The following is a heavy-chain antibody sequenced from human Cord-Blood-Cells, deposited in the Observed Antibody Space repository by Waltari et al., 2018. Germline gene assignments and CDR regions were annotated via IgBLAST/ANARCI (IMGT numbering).Heavy chain of an antibody. Sequence: QVQLVESGGGVVQPGRSLRLSCAASGFTFSSYAMHWVRQDPGKGLEWVAVISYDVSNKYYADSVKGRFTISRDNSKNTLYLQMNSLRAEDTAVYYCAREGSSSRSFDIWGQGTMVTVSS. V-gene: IGHV3-30*04. CDR3: AREGSSSRSFDI. CDR1: GFTFSSYA. J-gene: IGHJ3*02. D-gene: IGHD6-6*01. CDR2: ISYDVSNK.